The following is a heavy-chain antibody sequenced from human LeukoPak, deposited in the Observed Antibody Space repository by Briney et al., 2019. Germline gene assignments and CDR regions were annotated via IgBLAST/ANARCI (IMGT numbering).Heavy chain of an antibody. CDR1: GGSISSYY. CDR2: IYYSGST. CDR3: AGSGVEMAPNWFDP. Sequence: PSETLSLTCTVSGGSISSYYWSWIRQPAGKGLEWIGYIYYSGSTNYNPSLKSRVTISVDTSKNQFSLKLSSVTAADTAVYYCAGSGVEMAPNWFDPWGQGTLVTVSS. D-gene: IGHD5-24*01. J-gene: IGHJ5*02. V-gene: IGHV4-59*01.